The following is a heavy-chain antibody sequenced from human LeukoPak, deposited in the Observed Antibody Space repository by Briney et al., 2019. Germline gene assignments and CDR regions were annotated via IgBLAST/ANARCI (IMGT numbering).Heavy chain of an antibody. CDR3: VAPGYCSSTSCYTFDY. CDR1: GFTFSSYG. V-gene: IGHV3-30*03. D-gene: IGHD2-2*02. Sequence: AGGSLRLSCAASGFTFSSYGMHWVRQAPGKGLEWVAVISYDGSNKYYADSVKGRFTISRDNSKNTLYLQMNSLRAEDTAVYYCVAPGYCSSTSCYTFDYWGQGTLVTVSS. J-gene: IGHJ4*02. CDR2: ISYDGSNK.